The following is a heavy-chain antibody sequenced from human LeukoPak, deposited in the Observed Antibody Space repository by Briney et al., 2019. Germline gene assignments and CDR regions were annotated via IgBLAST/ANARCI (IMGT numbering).Heavy chain of an antibody. J-gene: IGHJ4*02. D-gene: IGHD1-1*01. CDR2: ISGSGGST. CDR1: GFTFSSYA. Sequence: PGGSLRLSCAASGFTFSSYAMSWVRQAPGKGLEWVSAISGSGGSTYYADSVKGRFTISRDNSKNTLYLQMNSLRAEDTAVYYCAKGGKKTVVRPYFDYWGQGTLVTVSS. V-gene: IGHV3-23*01. CDR3: AKGGKKTVVRPYFDY.